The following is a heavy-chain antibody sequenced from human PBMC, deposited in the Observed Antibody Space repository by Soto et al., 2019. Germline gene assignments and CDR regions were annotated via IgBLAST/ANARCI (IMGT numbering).Heavy chain of an antibody. CDR1: GFTFSSYD. V-gene: IGHV3-13*01. CDR2: IGTAGDT. J-gene: IGHJ5*02. CDR3: ARGIRSMVRGLLAPNWFDH. D-gene: IGHD3-10*01. Sequence: PXGSLILSCAASGFTFSSYDMHWVRQATGKGLEWVSAIGTAGDTYYPGSVKGQFTISRENAKNSLYLQMNSLRAGDTAVYYCARGIRSMVRGLLAPNWFDHWGQGTLVTVSS.